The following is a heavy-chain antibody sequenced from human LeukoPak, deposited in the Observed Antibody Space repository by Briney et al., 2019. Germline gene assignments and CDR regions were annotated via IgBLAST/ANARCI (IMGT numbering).Heavy chain of an antibody. V-gene: IGHV3-30*04. J-gene: IGHJ4*02. Sequence: PGGSLRLSCAASGFTFSNYAMHWVRQAPGKGLEWVAVTSYDESNKYYADSVKGRFTISRDNSKKTLYLQMNSLRGEDTAVYYCARVVVSSSSDYFDYGGQGPLVIVPS. CDR3: ARVVVSSSSDYFDY. CDR1: GFTFSNYA. D-gene: IGHD6-6*01. CDR2: TSYDESNK.